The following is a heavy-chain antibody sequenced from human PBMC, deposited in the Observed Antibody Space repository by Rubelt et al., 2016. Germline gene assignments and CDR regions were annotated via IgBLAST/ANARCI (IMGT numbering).Heavy chain of an antibody. V-gene: IGHV3-21*01. Sequence: GGSLSLSCAASGFTFSSYSMNWVRQAPGKGLEWVSSISSSSSYIYYAASVKGRFTISRDNAQNSMYLQMNSLRAEDTAVYYCARDVGSRWALNWFDPWGQGTLVTVSS. CDR2: ISSSSSYI. CDR1: GFTFSSYS. CDR3: ARDVGSRWALNWFDP. D-gene: IGHD6-13*01. J-gene: IGHJ5*02.